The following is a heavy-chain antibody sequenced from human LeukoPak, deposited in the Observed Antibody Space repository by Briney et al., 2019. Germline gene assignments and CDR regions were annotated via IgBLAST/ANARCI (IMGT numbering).Heavy chain of an antibody. D-gene: IGHD2-2*02. CDR1: GFTFSSYW. Sequence: GGSLRLSCAASGFTFSSYWMHWVRQAPGKGLLWVSRINSHGTSTSYADSVKGRFTISRDNSKNTLYLQMNSLRAEDTAVYYCAKDLPPQYCSSTSCYMAYYYYGMDVWGQGTTVTVSS. J-gene: IGHJ6*02. CDR2: INSHGTST. CDR3: AKDLPPQYCSSTSCYMAYYYYGMDV. V-gene: IGHV3-74*01.